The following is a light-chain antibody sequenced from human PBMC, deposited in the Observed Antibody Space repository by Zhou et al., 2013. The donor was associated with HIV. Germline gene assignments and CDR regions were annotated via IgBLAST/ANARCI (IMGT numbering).Light chain of an antibody. CDR3: QQYGNSLLT. CDR2: GTS. Sequence: EIVLTQSPGTLALSPGERAILSCRASQSVSSSSLAWYQQQPGQAPRLLLYGTSSRATGIPDRFSGSGSGTDFTLTISRLEPEDFAVYYCQQYGNSLLTFGGGTKLEIK. CDR1: QSVSSSS. V-gene: IGKV3-20*01. J-gene: IGKJ4*01.